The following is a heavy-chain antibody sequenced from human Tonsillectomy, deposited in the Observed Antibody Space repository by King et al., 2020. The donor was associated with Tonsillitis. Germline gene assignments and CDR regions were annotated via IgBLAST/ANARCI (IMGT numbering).Heavy chain of an antibody. V-gene: IGHV3-74*01. CDR3: ASSSGYYVANAFDI. CDR1: GFTFSSYW. CDR2: INSDGSST. D-gene: IGHD3-22*01. J-gene: IGHJ3*02. Sequence: VQLVESGGGLVQPGGSLRLSCAASGFTFSSYWMHWVRQAPGKGLVWVSRINSDGSSTSYADSVKGRFTISRDNAKNTLYLQMNSLRAEDTAVYYCASSSGYYVANAFDIWGQGTIVTVSS.